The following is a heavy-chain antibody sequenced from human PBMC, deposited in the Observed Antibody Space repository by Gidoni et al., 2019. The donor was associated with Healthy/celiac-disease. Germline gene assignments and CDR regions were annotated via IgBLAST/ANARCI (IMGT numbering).Heavy chain of an antibody. D-gene: IGHD3-22*01. CDR3: AKDKGYYDSSLGGAFDI. Sequence: GLEWVSGISWNSGSIGYADSVKGRFTISRDNAKNSLYLQMNSLRAEDTALYYCAKDKGYYDSSLGGAFDIWGQGTMVTVSS. V-gene: IGHV3-9*01. CDR2: ISWNSGSI. J-gene: IGHJ3*02.